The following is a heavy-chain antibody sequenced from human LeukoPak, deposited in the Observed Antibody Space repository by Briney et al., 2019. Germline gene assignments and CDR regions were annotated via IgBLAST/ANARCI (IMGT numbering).Heavy chain of an antibody. D-gene: IGHD3-22*01. CDR2: IHYSGST. Sequence: SETLSLTCTVSGVSISSSSYYWAWIRQPPGKGLEWIGTIHYSGSTFYNPSLKSRVTISVDTSKNQFSLKLSSVTAADAAVYYCARLGGYYDPPGYWGQGTLVTVSS. V-gene: IGHV4-39*01. CDR1: GVSISSSSYY. CDR3: ARLGGYYDPPGY. J-gene: IGHJ4*02.